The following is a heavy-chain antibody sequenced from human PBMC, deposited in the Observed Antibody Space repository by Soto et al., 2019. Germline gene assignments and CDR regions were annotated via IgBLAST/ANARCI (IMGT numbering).Heavy chain of an antibody. Sequence: GESLKISCKGSGYTFISYWIGWVRPMPGKGLEWMGIIYPGDSDTRYSPSFQCQVTISADRSISAAYLQWSSLKASDTAMYFCARLRTTNRPPDYWGQGTLVTVSS. V-gene: IGHV5-51*01. J-gene: IGHJ4*02. D-gene: IGHD1-1*01. CDR1: GYTFISYW. CDR3: ARLRTTNRPPDY. CDR2: IYPGDSDT.